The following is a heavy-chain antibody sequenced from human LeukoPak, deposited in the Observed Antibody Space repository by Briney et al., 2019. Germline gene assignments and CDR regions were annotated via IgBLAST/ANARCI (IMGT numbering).Heavy chain of an antibody. CDR3: ARDSGDRGDY. CDR1: GFTFSSYS. Sequence: GGSLRLSCAASGFTFSSYSMNWVRQAPGKGLEWVSSISSSSSYIYYADSVKGRFTISRDNAKNSLYLQMNSLRAEDTAVYCCARDSGDRGDYWGQGTLVTVSS. J-gene: IGHJ4*02. D-gene: IGHD7-27*01. CDR2: ISSSSSYI. V-gene: IGHV3-21*01.